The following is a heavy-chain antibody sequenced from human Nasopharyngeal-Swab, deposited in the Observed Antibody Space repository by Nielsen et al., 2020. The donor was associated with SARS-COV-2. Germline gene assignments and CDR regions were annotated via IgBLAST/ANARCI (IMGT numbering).Heavy chain of an antibody. CDR3: AKDVHGDYGGIDY. J-gene: IGHJ4*02. Sequence: GESLKISCAASGFTFSSSGMDWVRQAPGKGLEWVAVISYDGSNEYYEDSVKGRFTISRDNSKNTLYLQMNSLRVEDTAVYYRAKDVHGDYGGIDYWGQGTLVTVSS. CDR1: GFTFSSSG. V-gene: IGHV3-30*18. CDR2: ISYDGSNE. D-gene: IGHD4-17*01.